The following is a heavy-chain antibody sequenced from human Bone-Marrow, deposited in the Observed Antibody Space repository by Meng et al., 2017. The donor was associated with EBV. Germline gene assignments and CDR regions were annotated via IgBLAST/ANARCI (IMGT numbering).Heavy chain of an antibody. CDR2: LIPMSGAP. V-gene: IGHV1-69*06. CDR3: VRDPQT. J-gene: IGHJ5*02. Sequence: QVVQFGAECTTPGSLVQVACWTSGGTFNSDAVRWVRQAPGQGLEWMGGLIPMSGAPHYAQKFQGRVTLTRNTSTRTAYMELSSLTFEDTAVYYCVRDPQTWGQGTLVTVSS. CDR1: GGTFNSDA.